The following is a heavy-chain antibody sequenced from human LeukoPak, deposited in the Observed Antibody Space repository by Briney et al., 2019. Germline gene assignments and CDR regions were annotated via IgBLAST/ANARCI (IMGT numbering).Heavy chain of an antibody. J-gene: IGHJ6*02. CDR2: MNGDGSQI. V-gene: IGHV3-7*01. Sequence: GGSLRLSCAASGFTFSGHWMSWVRQAPAKGLEWVAHMNGDGSQIYYMDFVKGRFTISRDNAKNSLYLQMNSLRAEDTALYFCAKANAMDVWGQGTTVTVSS. CDR3: AKANAMDV. CDR1: GFTFSGHW.